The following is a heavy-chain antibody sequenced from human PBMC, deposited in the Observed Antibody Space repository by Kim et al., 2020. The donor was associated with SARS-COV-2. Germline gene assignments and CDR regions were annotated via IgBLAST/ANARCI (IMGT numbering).Heavy chain of an antibody. CDR3: AKESDSGSYYAWTYDYYGMDV. J-gene: IGHJ6*02. D-gene: IGHD3-10*01. Sequence: GGSLRLSCAASGFTFSNYGMHWVRQAPGKGLEWVAVISYDGNNKYYADSVKGRFTISRDNSKNTLYLQMNSLRAEDTAVYYCAKESDSGSYYAWTYDYYGMDVWGQGNTVTVSS. CDR1: GFTFSNYG. CDR2: ISYDGNNK. V-gene: IGHV3-30*18.